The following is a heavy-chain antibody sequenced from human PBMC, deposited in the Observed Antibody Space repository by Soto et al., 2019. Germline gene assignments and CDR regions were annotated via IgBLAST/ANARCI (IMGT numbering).Heavy chain of an antibody. CDR2: ISYDGTEE. D-gene: IGHD3-3*02. J-gene: IGHJ4*01. CDR1: GFTFSSFG. CDR3: AKGRLDVVTISPFDN. Sequence: GGSLRLSCAASGFTFSSFGMHWVRQAPGKGLEWVAVISYDGTEEKYADSVKGRATVSRDNSKNTVYLQMNRLRGEDSAIYYCAKGRLDVVTISPFDNWGQGTLVTVSS. V-gene: IGHV3-30*18.